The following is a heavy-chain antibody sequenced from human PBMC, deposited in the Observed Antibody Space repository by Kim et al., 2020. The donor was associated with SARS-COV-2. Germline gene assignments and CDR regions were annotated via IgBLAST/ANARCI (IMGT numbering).Heavy chain of an antibody. CDR1: GGSISSSSYY. J-gene: IGHJ4*02. CDR3: ARHSLVLTALRYFDWPPRGFFDY. V-gene: IGHV4-39*01. D-gene: IGHD3-9*01. Sequence: SETLSLTCTVSGGSISSSSYYWGWIRQPPGKGLEWIGSIYYSGSTYYNPSLKSRVTISVDTSKNQFSLKLSSVTAADTAVYYCARHSLVLTALRYFDWPPRGFFDYWGQGTLVTVSP. CDR2: IYYSGST.